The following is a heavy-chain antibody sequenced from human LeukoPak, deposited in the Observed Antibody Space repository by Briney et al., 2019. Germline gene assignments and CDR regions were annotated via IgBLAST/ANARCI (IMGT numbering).Heavy chain of an antibody. CDR1: GFTFSTYW. CDR2: INSDETTT. Sequence: SLRLSCAASGFTFSTYWMHWVRQAPGKGLVWVSRINSDETTTRYADSVKGRFTISRDNAKSTLYLEMNSLRAEDTAVYYCTRSGYCSGGNCNSYFDSWGQGTLVTVSS. V-gene: IGHV3-74*01. D-gene: IGHD2-15*01. CDR3: TRSGYCSGGNCNSYFDS. J-gene: IGHJ4*02.